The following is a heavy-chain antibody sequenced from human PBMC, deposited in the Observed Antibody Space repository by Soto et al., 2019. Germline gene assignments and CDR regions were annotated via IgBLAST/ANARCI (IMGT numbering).Heavy chain of an antibody. J-gene: IGHJ6*01. CDR2: IYYSGST. CDR1: GGSISSYY. V-gene: IGHV4-59*01. CDR3: ARSHSSSGPDYYYYGMDV. Sequence: PSETLSLTCTVSGGSISSYYWSWIRQPPGKGLEWIGYIYYSGSTNYNPSLKSRVTISVDTSKNQFSLKLSSVTAADTAVYYCARSHSSSGPDYYYYGMDVWRQGTTVTVSS. D-gene: IGHD6-6*01.